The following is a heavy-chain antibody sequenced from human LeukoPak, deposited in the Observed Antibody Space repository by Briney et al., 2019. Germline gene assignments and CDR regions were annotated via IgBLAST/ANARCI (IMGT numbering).Heavy chain of an antibody. Sequence: PGGSLRLSCAASGFTFSSCGMNWVRQAPGKRLEWVSYISSSSDSIYYADSVKGRFTISRDNAENSLYLQMNSLRDEDTAVYYCARAMRSGYGYWGQGTLVTVSS. V-gene: IGHV3-48*02. CDR3: ARAMRSGYGY. CDR2: ISSSSDSI. D-gene: IGHD5-12*01. CDR1: GFTFSSCG. J-gene: IGHJ4*02.